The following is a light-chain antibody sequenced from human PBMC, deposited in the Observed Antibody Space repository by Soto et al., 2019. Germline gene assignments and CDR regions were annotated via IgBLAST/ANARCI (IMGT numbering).Light chain of an antibody. CDR1: STDIGGFDS. J-gene: IGLJ2*01. CDR2: DVT. V-gene: IGLV2-14*01. Sequence: QSVLTQPASVSASPGQSITISCTGTSTDIGGFDSVSWYQQHPGKAPKLMIYDVTDRPSGVSNRFSGSKSGDTASLTISGLQAEDEADYYCSSYTTSSTLVFGGGTKL. CDR3: SSYTTSSTLV.